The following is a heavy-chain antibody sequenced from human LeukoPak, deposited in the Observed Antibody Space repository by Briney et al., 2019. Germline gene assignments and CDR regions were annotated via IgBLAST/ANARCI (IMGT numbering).Heavy chain of an antibody. CDR3: AKDGSWLQLLLPNY. D-gene: IGHD5-18*01. J-gene: IGHJ4*02. V-gene: IGHV3-23*01. CDR1: GFTFSSYA. Sequence: PGGSLRLSCTASGFTFSSYAMSWVRQAPGKGLEWVSAISGSGGSTYYADSVKGRSTISRDNSKNTLYLQMNSLRAEDTAVYYCAKDGSWLQLLLPNYCGQETLVTVSS. CDR2: ISGSGGST.